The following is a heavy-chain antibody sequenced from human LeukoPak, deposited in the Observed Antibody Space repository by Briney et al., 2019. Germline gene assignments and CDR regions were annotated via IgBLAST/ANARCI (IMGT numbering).Heavy chain of an antibody. D-gene: IGHD3-22*01. V-gene: IGHV4-30-2*01. Sequence: SETLSLTCTVSGGSISSGGYYWSWIRQPPGKGLEWIGYIYHSGSTYYNPSLKSRVTISVDRSKNQFSLKLSSVTAADTAVYYCARVRAARYSSGYQTWYFDLWGRGTLVTVSS. CDR3: ARVRAARYSSGYQTWYFDL. CDR1: GGSISSGGYY. CDR2: IYHSGST. J-gene: IGHJ2*01.